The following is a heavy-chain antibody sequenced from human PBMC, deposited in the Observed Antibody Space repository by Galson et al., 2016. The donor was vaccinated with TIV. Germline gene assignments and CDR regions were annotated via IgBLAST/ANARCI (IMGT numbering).Heavy chain of an antibody. CDR2: IYPGDSDT. D-gene: IGHD5-18*01. Sequence: QSGAEVKKPGESLKISCKGSGNTFTGYWIGWVRQMPGKGLEWIGIIYPGDSDTRYSPSFQGQVPISADKSINTAYLQWSSRKASDTAMYGARKGYRYDSWGGGGLFDYWGQGTLVTVSS. V-gene: IGHV5-51*01. CDR1: GNTFTGYW. J-gene: IGHJ4*02. CDR3: RKGYRYDSWGGGGLFDY.